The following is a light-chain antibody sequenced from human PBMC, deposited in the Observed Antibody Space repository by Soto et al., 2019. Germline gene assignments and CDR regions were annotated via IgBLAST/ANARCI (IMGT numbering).Light chain of an antibody. Sequence: EIVLTQSPGTLSLSPGERATLSCRASQRVSSGYLAWYQQKPGQAPRLLIYDASNRATGIPARFSGSGSGTDFTLTISSLEPEDFAFYYCLQRSNWPPITFGQGTRLEIK. CDR3: LQRSNWPPIT. V-gene: IGKV3-11*01. CDR2: DAS. CDR1: QRVSSGY. J-gene: IGKJ5*01.